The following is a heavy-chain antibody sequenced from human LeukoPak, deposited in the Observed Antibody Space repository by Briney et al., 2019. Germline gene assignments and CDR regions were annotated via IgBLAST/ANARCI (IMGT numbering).Heavy chain of an antibody. D-gene: IGHD2-21*02. CDR2: ISGSGGST. Sequence: GGSLRLSCAASGFTFSSYAMSWVRQAPGKGLEWVSAISGSGGSTYYADSVKGRFTISRDNSKNTLYLQMDNLRADDTAVYYCAMGSTDYFYYMDVWGKGTTVTVSS. CDR1: GFTFSSYA. CDR3: AMGSTDYFYYMDV. V-gene: IGHV3-23*01. J-gene: IGHJ6*03.